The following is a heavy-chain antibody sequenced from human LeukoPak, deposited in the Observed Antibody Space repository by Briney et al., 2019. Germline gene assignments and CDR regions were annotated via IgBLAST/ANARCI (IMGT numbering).Heavy chain of an antibody. J-gene: IGHJ6*03. CDR2: IYYSGST. CDR1: GYSISSSYY. D-gene: IGHD2-2*02. V-gene: IGHV4-39*01. CDR3: ARHQYQLLYHYYYYMDV. Sequence: KASETLSLTCTVSGYSISSSYYWGWIRQPPGKGLEWIGSIYYSGSTYYNPSLKSRVTISVDTSKNQFSLKLSSVTAADTAVYYCARHQYQLLYHYYYYMDVWGKGTTVTVSS.